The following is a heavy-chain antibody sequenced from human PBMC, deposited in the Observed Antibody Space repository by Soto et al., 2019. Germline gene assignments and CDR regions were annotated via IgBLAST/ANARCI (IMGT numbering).Heavy chain of an antibody. CDR2: ISFDGNIK. J-gene: IGHJ4*02. CDR1: GFTISTYG. CDR3: AKVLERSMITFGGVIAY. D-gene: IGHD3-16*02. V-gene: IGHV3-30*18. Sequence: QVQLVESGGGVVQPGRSLRLSCAASGFTISTYGMHWVRQAPGKGLEWVAVISFDGNIKYYADSVKGRFTISRDNSKYTLYLEMDSLSAEDTAIYYCAKVLERSMITFGGVIAYWGQGALVTVSS.